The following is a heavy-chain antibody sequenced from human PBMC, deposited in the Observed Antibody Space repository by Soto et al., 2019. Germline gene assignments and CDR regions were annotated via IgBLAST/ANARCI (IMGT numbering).Heavy chain of an antibody. CDR2: IIPIFGTA. V-gene: IGHV1-69*13. J-gene: IGHJ6*02. CDR3: ARDPDDFWSGPYYGMDV. CDR1: GGTFSSYA. Sequence: GASVKVSCKASGGTFSSYAISWVRQAPGQGLEWMGGIIPIFGTANYAQKFQGRVTITADESTSTAYMELSSLRSEDTAVYYCARDPDDFWSGPYYGMDVWGQGTTVTVSS. D-gene: IGHD3-3*01.